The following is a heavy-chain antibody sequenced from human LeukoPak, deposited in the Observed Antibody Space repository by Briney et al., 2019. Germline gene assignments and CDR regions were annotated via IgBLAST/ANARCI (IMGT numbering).Heavy chain of an antibody. D-gene: IGHD3-22*01. CDR3: ARDLSYDSSGYYYVTEDY. CDR1: GGTFSSYA. CDR2: INPNSGGT. V-gene: IGHV1-2*06. Sequence: EASVKVSCKASGGTFSSYAISWVRQAPGQGLEWMGRINPNSGGTNYAQKFQGRVTMTRDTSISTAYMELSRLRSDDTAVYYCARDLSYDSSGYYYVTEDYWGQGTLVTVSS. J-gene: IGHJ4*02.